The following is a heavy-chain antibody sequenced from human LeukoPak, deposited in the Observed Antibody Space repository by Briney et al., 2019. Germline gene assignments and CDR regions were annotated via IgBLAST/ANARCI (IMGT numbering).Heavy chain of an antibody. CDR3: ARAQTTGYSSINRGYYYYYYMDV. Sequence: PGGSLRLSCAASGFTFSSYGMHWVRQAPGKGLEWVAVIWYDGSNKYYADSVKGRFTISRDNSKNTLYLQMNSLRAEDTAVYYCARAQTTGYSSINRGYYYYYYMDVWGKGTTVTVSS. CDR1: GFTFSSYG. V-gene: IGHV3-33*01. CDR2: IWYDGSNK. D-gene: IGHD6-13*01. J-gene: IGHJ6*03.